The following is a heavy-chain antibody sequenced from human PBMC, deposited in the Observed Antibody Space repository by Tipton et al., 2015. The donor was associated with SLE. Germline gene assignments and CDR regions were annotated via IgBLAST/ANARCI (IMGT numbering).Heavy chain of an antibody. D-gene: IGHD3-3*01. J-gene: IGHJ3*02. CDR1: GYIFTHHG. Sequence: QVQLVQSGAEVKKPGASVKVSCKASGYIFTHHGINWVRQAPGQGLEWMGWISGYDGNSKTSEKFQGRVTMTTDTSTNTAYMELRSLRSDDTAVYYCARDRSFDFWSGYPSYDAFDIWGQGTKVTVSS. CDR3: ARDRSFDFWSGYPSYDAFDI. V-gene: IGHV1-18*01. CDR2: ISGYDGNS.